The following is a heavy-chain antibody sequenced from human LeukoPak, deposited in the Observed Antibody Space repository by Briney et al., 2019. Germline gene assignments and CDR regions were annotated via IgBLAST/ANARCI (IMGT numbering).Heavy chain of an antibody. Sequence: SGGSLRLSRAASGFTFSNYAMSWVRQTPGKGLEWVAATVGGRPDTYHADSAKGRFTISRDNAKNSLYLQMNSLRAEDTAVYYCAELGITMIGGVWGKGTTVTISS. V-gene: IGHV3-23*01. D-gene: IGHD3-10*02. CDR2: TVGGRPDT. J-gene: IGHJ6*04. CDR1: GFTFSNYA. CDR3: AELGITMIGGV.